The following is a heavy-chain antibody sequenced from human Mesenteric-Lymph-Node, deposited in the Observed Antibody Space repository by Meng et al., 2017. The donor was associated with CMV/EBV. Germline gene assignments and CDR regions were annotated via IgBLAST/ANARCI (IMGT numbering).Heavy chain of an antibody. CDR3: ARASCSGGSCYPILDY. CDR1: GYTFTSYY. V-gene: IGHV1-46*01. CDR2: INPSGGST. J-gene: IGHJ4*02. D-gene: IGHD2-15*01. Sequence: ASVMLSSNASGYTFTSYYMHWVRQAPGQGLEWRGIINPSGGSTSYPQKFQGRVTMTRDTSTSTVYMELSSLRSEDTAVYYCARASCSGGSCYPILDYWGQGTLVTVSS.